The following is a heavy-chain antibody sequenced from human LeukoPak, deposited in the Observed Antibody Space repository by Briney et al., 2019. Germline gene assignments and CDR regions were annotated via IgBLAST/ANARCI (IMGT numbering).Heavy chain of an antibody. CDR3: ARGADTGYSSDS. CDR2: INSDARST. D-gene: IGHD6-19*01. Sequence: PGGSLRLSCAASEFTFDDYGMSWVRHAPGKGLVWVSRINSDARSTSYADSVKGRFTISRDNAKNTLYLQMNSLRAEDTAVYYCARGADTGYSSDSWGQGTLVTVSS. V-gene: IGHV3-74*01. CDR1: EFTFDDYG. J-gene: IGHJ5*02.